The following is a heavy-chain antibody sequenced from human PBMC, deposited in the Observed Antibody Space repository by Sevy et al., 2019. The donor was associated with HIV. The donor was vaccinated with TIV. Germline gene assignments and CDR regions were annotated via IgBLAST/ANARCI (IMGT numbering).Heavy chain of an antibody. J-gene: IGHJ4*02. CDR3: AREEGRGSSCWYPIIDY. CDR2: ISYDGSNK. D-gene: IGHD6-19*01. CDR1: GFTFSSYG. V-gene: IGHV3-30*03. Sequence: GGSLRLSCAASGFTFSSYGMHWVRQAPGKGLEWVAVISYDGSNKYYADSVKGRFTISRDNAKNTLYLQMNSLRVEDTAVYYCAREEGRGSSCWYPIIDYWGQGTLVTVSS.